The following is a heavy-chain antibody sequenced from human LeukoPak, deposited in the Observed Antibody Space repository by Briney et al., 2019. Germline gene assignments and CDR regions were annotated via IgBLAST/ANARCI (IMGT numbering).Heavy chain of an antibody. CDR3: ARDSGSYYGSL. CDR1: GDSISSYY. J-gene: IGHJ4*02. D-gene: IGHD1-26*01. V-gene: IGHV4-59*01. CDR2: IYYSGST. Sequence: PSETLSLTCTVSGDSISSYYWSWIRQPPGKGLEWIGYIYYSGSTNYNPSLKSRVTISVDTSKNQFSLKLSSVTAADTAVYYCARDSGSYYGSLWGQGTLVTVSS.